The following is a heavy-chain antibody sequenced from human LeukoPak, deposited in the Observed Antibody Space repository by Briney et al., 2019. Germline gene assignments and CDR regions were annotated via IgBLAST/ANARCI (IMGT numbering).Heavy chain of an antibody. CDR2: ISSSSSYI. J-gene: IGHJ5*02. Sequence: GGSLRLSCAASGFTFSTYSMDWVRQAAGKGLEWVSSISSSSSYIYYADSVKGRFTISRDNAKNSLYLQMNSLRAEDTAVYYCARGTRVCSATSCYPFDPWGQGTLVTVSS. CDR3: ARGTRVCSATSCYPFDP. D-gene: IGHD2-2*01. CDR1: GFTFSTYS. V-gene: IGHV3-21*01.